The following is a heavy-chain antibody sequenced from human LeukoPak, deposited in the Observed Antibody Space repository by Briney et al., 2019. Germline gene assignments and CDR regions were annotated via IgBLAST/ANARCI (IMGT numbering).Heavy chain of an antibody. CDR3: ATDLRLRSSYYYYYGMDV. J-gene: IGHJ6*04. D-gene: IGHD4-17*01. CDR2: FGPDVGET. Sequence: ASVTVSCKVSGYTLPELCMQWVRQAPGDGLEWMGGFGPDVGETIYAQKFQGRVTMTEDTSTDTDYMELSSLRSEDTAVYYCATDLRLRSSYYYYYGMDVWGKGTTVTVSS. CDR1: GYTLPELC. V-gene: IGHV1-24*01.